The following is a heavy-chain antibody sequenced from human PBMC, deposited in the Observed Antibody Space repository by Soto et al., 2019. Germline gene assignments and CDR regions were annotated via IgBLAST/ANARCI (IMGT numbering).Heavy chain of an antibody. CDR3: ARGWLQSTGHLDY. Sequence: ASVKVSCKASGYTFTSYAMHWVRQAPGQRLEWMGWINAGNGNTKYSQKFQGRVTITRDTSASTAYMELSSLRSEDTAVYYCARGWLQSTGHLDYWGQGTLVTVSS. D-gene: IGHD5-12*01. V-gene: IGHV1-3*01. CDR2: INAGNGNT. J-gene: IGHJ4*02. CDR1: GYTFTSYA.